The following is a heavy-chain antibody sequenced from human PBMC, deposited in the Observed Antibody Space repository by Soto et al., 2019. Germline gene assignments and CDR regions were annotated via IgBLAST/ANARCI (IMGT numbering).Heavy chain of an antibody. Sequence: QVKLVQSGAEVKKPGSSVKVSCKASGGTFSSYAISWVRQAPGQGLEWMGGIIPIFGTANYAQKFQGRVTITADESTSTAYMELSSLRSEDTDVYYCAREGQGYYYDSSGYWFDYWGQGTLVTVSS. V-gene: IGHV1-69*01. D-gene: IGHD3-22*01. J-gene: IGHJ4*02. CDR1: GGTFSSYA. CDR2: IIPIFGTA. CDR3: AREGQGYYYDSSGYWFDY.